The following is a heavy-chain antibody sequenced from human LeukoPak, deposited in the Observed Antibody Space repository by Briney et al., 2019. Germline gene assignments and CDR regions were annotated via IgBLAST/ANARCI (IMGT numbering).Heavy chain of an antibody. V-gene: IGHV3-7*01. CDR1: GFSFNSDW. D-gene: IGHD3-16*01. CDR3: TSRLDD. CDR2: IKHDGSEK. J-gene: IGHJ4*02. Sequence: GGSLRLSCAASGFSFNSDWMDWVRQAPGKGLEWVANIKHDGSEKNCLDSVKGRFTISRDNAQNSLYLQMNALRVEDSAVYYCTSRLDDWGQGTLVTVSS.